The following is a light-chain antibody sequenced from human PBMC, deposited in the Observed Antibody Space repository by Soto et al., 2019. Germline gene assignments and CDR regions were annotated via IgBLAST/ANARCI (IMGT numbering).Light chain of an antibody. CDR1: SSDIGGYKY. J-gene: IGLJ3*02. CDR3: TSYSRYRVLV. Sequence: ALTQPASVSGSLGQSITISCTGTSSDIGGYKYVSWYQQHPGKAPKLIIFEVSNRPSGVSDRFSGSNSGNTASLTISGLQAEDEADYYCTSYSRYRVLVLGGGTK. CDR2: EVS. V-gene: IGLV2-14*01.